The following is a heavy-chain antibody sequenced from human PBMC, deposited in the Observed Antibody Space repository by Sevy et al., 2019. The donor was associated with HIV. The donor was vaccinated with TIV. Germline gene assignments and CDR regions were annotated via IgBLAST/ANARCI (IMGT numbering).Heavy chain of an antibody. V-gene: IGHV4-30-2*01. J-gene: IGHJ6*02. CDR3: ARGGDPGTYYDFWSGYSGYYYGMDV. Sequence: SETLSLTCAVSGGSISSGGYSWSWIRQPPGKGLEWIGYIYHSGSTYYNPSLKSRVTISVDRSKNQFSLKLSSVTAADTAVYYCARGGDPGTYYDFWSGYSGYYYGMDVWGQGTTVTVSS. CDR1: GGSISSGGYS. D-gene: IGHD3-3*01. CDR2: IYHSGST.